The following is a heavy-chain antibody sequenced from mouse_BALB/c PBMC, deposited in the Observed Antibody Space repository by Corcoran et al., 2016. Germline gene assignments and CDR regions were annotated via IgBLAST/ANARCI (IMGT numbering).Heavy chain of an antibody. CDR2: INTYTGEP. J-gene: IGHJ3*01. D-gene: IGHD1-3*01. Sequence: QIQLVQSGPELKKPGETVKISCKASGYTFTNYGMNWVKQAPGKGLKWMGWINTYTGEPTYADDFKGRFAFSLETSASTAYLQINNLKNEDMATYFCARGKLILHGFAYWGQGTLVTVSA. CDR1: GYTFTNYG. CDR3: ARGKLILHGFAY. V-gene: IGHV9-1*02.